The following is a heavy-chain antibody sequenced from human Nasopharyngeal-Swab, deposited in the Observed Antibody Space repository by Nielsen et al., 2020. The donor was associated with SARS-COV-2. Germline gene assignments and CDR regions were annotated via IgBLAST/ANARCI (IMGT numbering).Heavy chain of an antibody. CDR3: ASPSDYYGSGSY. CDR2: ISWNSGSI. J-gene: IGHJ4*02. D-gene: IGHD3-10*01. V-gene: IGHV3-9*01. CDR1: GFTFEDYA. Sequence: GGSLRLSWAASGFTFEDYAMHWVRQAPGKGLEWVSGISWNSGSIGYADSVKGRFTISRDNAKNSLYLQMNSLRAEDTALYYCASPSDYYGSGSYWGQGTLVTVSS.